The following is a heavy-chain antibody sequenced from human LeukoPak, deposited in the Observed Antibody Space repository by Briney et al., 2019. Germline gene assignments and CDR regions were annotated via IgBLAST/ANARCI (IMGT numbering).Heavy chain of an antibody. CDR1: GFTFSSYG. J-gene: IGHJ4*02. CDR3: AKHSSSSSGNYFDY. CDR2: ISYDGSNK. D-gene: IGHD6-6*01. V-gene: IGHV3-30*18. Sequence: GGSLRLSCAASGFTFSSYGMHWVRQAPGKGLEWVAVISYDGSNKYYADSVKGRFTISRDNSKNTLYLQMNSLRAEDTAVYYCAKHSSSSSGNYFDYWGQGTLVTVSP.